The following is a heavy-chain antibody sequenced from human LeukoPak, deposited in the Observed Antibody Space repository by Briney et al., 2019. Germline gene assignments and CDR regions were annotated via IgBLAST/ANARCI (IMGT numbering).Heavy chain of an antibody. CDR2: IYAGDSDT. V-gene: IGHV5-51*01. D-gene: IGHD1-26*01. Sequence: GESLKISCKGSGYSFTSYWIGWVRQMPGKGLEWMGIIYAGDSDTRYSPSFQGQVTISADKSISTAYLQWSSLKASDTAMYYCARRRDLYSGSYYPFDYWGQGTLVTVSS. CDR1: GYSFTSYW. J-gene: IGHJ4*02. CDR3: ARRRDLYSGSYYPFDY.